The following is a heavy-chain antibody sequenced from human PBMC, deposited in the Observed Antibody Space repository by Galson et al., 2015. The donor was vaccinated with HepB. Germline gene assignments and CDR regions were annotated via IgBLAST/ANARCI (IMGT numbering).Heavy chain of an antibody. D-gene: IGHD3-3*01. Sequence: SLRLSCAASGFTFSSYAMSWVRQAPGKGLEWVSAISGSGGSTYYADSVKGRFTISRDNSKNTLYLQMNSLRAEDTAVYYCAKVGFLEWLLNPYYFDYWGQGTLVTVSS. CDR2: ISGSGGST. CDR1: GFTFSSYA. V-gene: IGHV3-23*01. CDR3: AKVGFLEWLLNPYYFDY. J-gene: IGHJ4*02.